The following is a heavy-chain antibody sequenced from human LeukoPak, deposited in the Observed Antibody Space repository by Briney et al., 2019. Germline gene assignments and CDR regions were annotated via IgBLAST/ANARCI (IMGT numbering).Heavy chain of an antibody. D-gene: IGHD2-15*01. J-gene: IGHJ4*01. CDR3: ARNVGSGFDY. V-gene: IGHV1-46*01. Sequence: ASVKVSCKASGYTFTSYYMHWVRQAPGQGLERMGFINPSGGSTSYAQKFLDRVTMTRDISTSTVYMELSSLRSEDTAVYYCARNVGSGFDYWGHGSLVTVSP. CDR1: GYTFTSYY. CDR2: INPSGGST.